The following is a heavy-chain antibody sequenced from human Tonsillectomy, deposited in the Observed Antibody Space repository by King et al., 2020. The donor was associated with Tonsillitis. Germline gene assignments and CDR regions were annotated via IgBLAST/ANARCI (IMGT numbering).Heavy chain of an antibody. CDR1: GDSVSSRSYY. D-gene: IGHD4/OR15-4a*01. J-gene: IGHJ4*02. CDR3: AREGDNYGALDY. CDR2: IFPSGST. Sequence: QLQESGPGLVKPSETLSLTCTVSGDSVSSRSYYWTWIRQPPGKGLEWIGYIFPSGSTNYNPSLNSRVTILLDTSKNQFSLKVNSVTAADTAVYYCAREGDNYGALDYWGQGTLVTVSS. V-gene: IGHV4-61*01.